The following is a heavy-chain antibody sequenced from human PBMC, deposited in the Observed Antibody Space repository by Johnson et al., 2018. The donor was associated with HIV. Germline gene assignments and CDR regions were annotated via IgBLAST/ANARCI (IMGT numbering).Heavy chain of an antibody. Sequence: MQLVESGGGLVQPGGSLRLSCVASGFTFSDYYMDWVRQAPGKGLEWVGRIRNKAKSYTTEDAASVKGRFIISRDDSKNSLYLQMNSLKTEDAAVYYCARCYYDSGGYYPEAFDIWGQGTMVTVSS. J-gene: IGHJ3*02. CDR3: ARCYYDSGGYYPEAFDI. V-gene: IGHV3-72*01. D-gene: IGHD3-22*01. CDR2: IRNKAKSYTT. CDR1: GFTFSDYY.